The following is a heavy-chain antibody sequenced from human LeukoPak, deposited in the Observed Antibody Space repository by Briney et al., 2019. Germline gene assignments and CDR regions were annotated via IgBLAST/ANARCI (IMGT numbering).Heavy chain of an antibody. Sequence: ASVKVSCKASGYTFTSYGISWVRQAPGQGLEWMGWISAYNGNTNYAQKLQGRVTMTTDTSTSTAYMELRSLRSEDTAVYYCAREDVDTSRAKVDYWGQGTQVTVSS. D-gene: IGHD5-18*01. CDR3: AREDVDTSRAKVDY. V-gene: IGHV1-18*01. J-gene: IGHJ4*01. CDR1: GYTFTSYG. CDR2: ISAYNGNT.